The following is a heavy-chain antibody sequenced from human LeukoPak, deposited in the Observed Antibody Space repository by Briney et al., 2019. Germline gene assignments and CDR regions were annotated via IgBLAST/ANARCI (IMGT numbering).Heavy chain of an antibody. J-gene: IGHJ3*02. Sequence: SETLSLTCTVSGGSISSYYWSWIRQPPGKGLEWIGYIYYSGSTNYNPSLKSRVTISVDTSKNQFSLKLSSVTAADTAVYYCARDSRHYYGSGNYIWALDIWRQGTMVTDPS. CDR3: ARDSRHYYGSGNYIWALDI. V-gene: IGHV4-59*01. CDR2: IYYSGST. CDR1: GGSISSYY. D-gene: IGHD3-10*01.